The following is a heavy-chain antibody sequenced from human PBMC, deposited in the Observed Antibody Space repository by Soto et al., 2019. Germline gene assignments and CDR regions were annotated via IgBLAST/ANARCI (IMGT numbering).Heavy chain of an antibody. Sequence: GGSLRLSCAASGFTFSSYAMHWVRQAPGKGLEWVAVISYDGSNKYYADSVKGRFTISRDNSKNTLYLQMNSLRAEDTAVYYCVRSGTTDFDYWGQGTLVTVSS. CDR3: VRSGTTDFDY. J-gene: IGHJ4*02. D-gene: IGHD4-4*01. CDR1: GFTFSSYA. V-gene: IGHV3-30-3*01. CDR2: ISYDGSNK.